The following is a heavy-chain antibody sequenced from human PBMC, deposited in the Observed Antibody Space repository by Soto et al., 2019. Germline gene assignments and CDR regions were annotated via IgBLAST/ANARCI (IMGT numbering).Heavy chain of an antibody. Sequence: SETLSLTCSVSSGSVISGSYYWIWIRQPPGKGLEWIGYIYYSGSTNYNPSLKSRVTISVDTSKNQFSLKLSSVTAADTAVYYCGGGGGAAAANWGQGTLVTVSS. CDR3: GGGGGAAAAN. V-gene: IGHV4-61*01. J-gene: IGHJ4*02. D-gene: IGHD6-13*01. CDR1: SGSVISGSYY. CDR2: IYYSGST.